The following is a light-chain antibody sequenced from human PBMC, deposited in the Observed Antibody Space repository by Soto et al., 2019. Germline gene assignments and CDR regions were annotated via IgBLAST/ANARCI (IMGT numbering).Light chain of an antibody. CDR2: DAS. V-gene: IGKV3-11*01. CDR1: QSVSNY. CDR3: QQRSKMPLT. Sequence: EIVLPQSPDTLSLSPGETATLSCRASQSVSNYLAWYQQKPGQAPRLLIYDASNRATGIPARFSGTGSETDFTLTISSLEPEDFAIYYCQQRSKMPLTFGHGTKVDLK. J-gene: IGKJ1*01.